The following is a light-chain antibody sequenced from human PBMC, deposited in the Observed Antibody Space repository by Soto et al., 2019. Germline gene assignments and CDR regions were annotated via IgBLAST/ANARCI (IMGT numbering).Light chain of an antibody. CDR2: SNN. V-gene: IGLV1-44*01. CDR1: SSNIGSNT. J-gene: IGLJ2*01. Sequence: QSVLTQPPSASGTPGQRVTISCSGSSSNIGSNTVNWNQQLPGTAPKVLIYSNNQRPSGVPDRFSGSKSGTSASLAISGLQSEDETDYYCAAWDDSLNGVIFGGGTKLTVL. CDR3: AAWDDSLNGVI.